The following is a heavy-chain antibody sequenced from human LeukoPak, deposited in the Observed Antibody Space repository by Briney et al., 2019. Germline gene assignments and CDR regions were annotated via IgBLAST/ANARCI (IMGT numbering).Heavy chain of an antibody. CDR1: GFTFSTYA. V-gene: IGHV3-23*01. Sequence: GGSLRLSCAAPGFTFSTYAMSWVRQAPGKGLEWVSTISGSGSSTYHADSVKGRFTISRDNSKSTLYLQMNSLRAEDTAVYYCAKPGFCSGTGCYGYFQHWGQGTLVTASS. J-gene: IGHJ1*01. D-gene: IGHD2-2*01. CDR3: AKPGFCSGTGCYGYFQH. CDR2: ISGSGSST.